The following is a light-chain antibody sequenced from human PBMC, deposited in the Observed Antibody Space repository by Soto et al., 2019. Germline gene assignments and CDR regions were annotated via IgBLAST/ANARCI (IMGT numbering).Light chain of an antibody. CDR1: QSISTY. CDR3: QKSYSTPWK. Sequence: DIQMTHSPSSLSASVLYTVTITFRASQSISTYLNWYQQIPGKAPKLLIYAASSLQTGVPSTFSGSGSGTDFTLTISSLQPEDFATYYCQKSYSTPWKFGQGTKVDIK. J-gene: IGKJ1*01. V-gene: IGKV1-39*01. CDR2: AAS.